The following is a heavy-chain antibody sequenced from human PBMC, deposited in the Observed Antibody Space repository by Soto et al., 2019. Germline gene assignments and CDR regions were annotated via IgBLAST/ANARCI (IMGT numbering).Heavy chain of an antibody. CDR2: ISAYNGNT. CDR3: ARCYDSSGYDAFDI. Sequence: QVQLVQSGAEVKKPGASVKVSCKASGYTFTSYGISWVRQAPGQGLEWMGWISAYNGNTNYAQKLQGRVTMTTDTSTSTDDKKLRSLRSDDTAVYYCARCYDSSGYDAFDIWGQGTMVTVSS. D-gene: IGHD3-22*01. CDR1: GYTFTSYG. J-gene: IGHJ3*02. V-gene: IGHV1-18*01.